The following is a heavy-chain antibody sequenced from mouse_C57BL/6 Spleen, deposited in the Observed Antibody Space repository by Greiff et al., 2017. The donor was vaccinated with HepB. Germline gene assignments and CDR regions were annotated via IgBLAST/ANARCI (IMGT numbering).Heavy chain of an antibody. Sequence: EVKLVESEGGLVQPGSSMKLSCTASGFTFSDYYMAWVRQVPEKGLEWVANINYDGSSTYYLDSLKSRFIISRDNAKNILYLQMSSLKSEDTATYYCARDIDYGGYAMDYWGQGTSVTVSS. CDR1: GFTFSDYY. V-gene: IGHV5-16*01. J-gene: IGHJ4*01. CDR2: INYDGSST. CDR3: ARDIDYGGYAMDY. D-gene: IGHD2-4*01.